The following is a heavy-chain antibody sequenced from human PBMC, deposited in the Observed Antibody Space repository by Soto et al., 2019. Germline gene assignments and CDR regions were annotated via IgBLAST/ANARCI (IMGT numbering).Heavy chain of an antibody. D-gene: IGHD2-2*01. CDR2: ISGSGDST. CDR3: ARRLYCSSSSCYAVDY. J-gene: IGHJ4*02. V-gene: IGHV3-23*01. Sequence: EVQLLESGGGLVQPGGSLRLSCAVSGFTFSNYARSWVRQAPGKGLEWVSGISGSGDSTNYGDSVKGRFTISRDNAKNTLYLQMNSLRAEDTAVYYCARRLYCSSSSCYAVDYWGQGTLVTVSS. CDR1: GFTFSNYA.